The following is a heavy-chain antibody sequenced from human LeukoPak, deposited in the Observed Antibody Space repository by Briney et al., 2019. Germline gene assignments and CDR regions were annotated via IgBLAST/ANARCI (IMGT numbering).Heavy chain of an antibody. J-gene: IGHJ3*02. CDR3: ARRRRYFDWFLSAAPAHDAFDI. Sequence: GESLKISCKGSGYSSTSYWIGWVRQMPGKGLAWMGIIYPGDSDTRYSPSFQGQVTISADNSISTAYLQWSSLKASDTAMYYCARRRRYFDWFLSAAPAHDAFDIWGQGTMVTVSS. CDR1: GYSSTSYW. CDR2: IYPGDSDT. V-gene: IGHV5-51*01. D-gene: IGHD3-9*01.